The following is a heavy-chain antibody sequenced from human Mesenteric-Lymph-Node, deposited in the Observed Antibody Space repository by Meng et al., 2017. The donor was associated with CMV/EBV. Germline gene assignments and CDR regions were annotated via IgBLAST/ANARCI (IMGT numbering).Heavy chain of an antibody. D-gene: IGHD3-22*01. CDR3: ARSYDSIGSYYGASDY. V-gene: IGHV3-30*02. J-gene: IGHJ4*02. Sequence: GGSLRLSCAASGFTFSSYAMSWVRQAPGKGLEWVTFIRFDGSSKYYADSVKARFTISRDNSRNTLYLQMNSLRPEDTAVYYCARSYDSIGSYYGASDYWGQGTLVTVSS. CDR2: IRFDGSSK. CDR1: GFTFSSYA.